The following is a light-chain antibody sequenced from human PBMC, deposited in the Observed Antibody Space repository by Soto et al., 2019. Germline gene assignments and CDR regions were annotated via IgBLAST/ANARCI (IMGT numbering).Light chain of an antibody. CDR2: GAS. CDR3: QRYSNWPPRYT. V-gene: IGKV3-15*01. Sequence: EIVMTQSPATLSVSPGEGATLSCRASQSISSNLAWYQHKPGQAPRLLIYGASTRATGIPARFSGSGSGTEFTPTISSLQSEDSAVYYCQRYSNWPPRYTFGQRTKLVIK. CDR1: QSISSN. J-gene: IGKJ2*01.